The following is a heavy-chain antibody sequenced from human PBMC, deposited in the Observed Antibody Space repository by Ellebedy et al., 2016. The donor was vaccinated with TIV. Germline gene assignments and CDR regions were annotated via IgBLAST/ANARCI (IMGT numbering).Heavy chain of an antibody. CDR3: AKNTMVRGVSGAGFYFDF. D-gene: IGHD3-10*01. CDR1: GFTFDTYA. Sequence: GESLKISCAASGFTFDTYAMSSVRQAPGKGLEWVSLISGSGGSTYYADSVKGRFTISRDNSKNTLYLQMNSLRAEDTAIYYCAKNTMVRGVSGAGFYFDFWGQGTLVTVSS. V-gene: IGHV3-23*01. J-gene: IGHJ4*02. CDR2: ISGSGGST.